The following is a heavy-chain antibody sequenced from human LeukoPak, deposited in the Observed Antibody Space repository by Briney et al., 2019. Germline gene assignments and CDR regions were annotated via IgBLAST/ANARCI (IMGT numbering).Heavy chain of an antibody. CDR3: ARGDYDILTGRPPAYYYYGMDV. CDR1: GFTFSSSW. J-gene: IGHJ6*02. CDR2: INSDGSST. D-gene: IGHD3-9*01. Sequence: GGSLRLSCAASGFTFSSSWMHWVRQAPGKGLVWVSRINSDGSSTSYADSVKGRFTISRDNAKNTLYLQMNSLRAEDTAVYYCARGDYDILTGRPPAYYYYGMDVWGQGTTVTVSS. V-gene: IGHV3-74*01.